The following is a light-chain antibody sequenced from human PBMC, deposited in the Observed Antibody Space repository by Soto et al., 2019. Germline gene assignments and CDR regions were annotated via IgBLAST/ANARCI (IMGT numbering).Light chain of an antibody. CDR1: QRVSCNF. CDR3: QQYGSSLS. Sequence: DITLNHSPATLSLSPRERATLYFGASQRVSCNFLSWYQQKPGLAPRLILYDTSFRATGIPDRFSGSGSGTDFTLTISRLDPEDFAVYCCQQYGSSLSFGQGTKVDIK. J-gene: IGKJ1*01. V-gene: IGKV3D-20*01. CDR2: DTS.